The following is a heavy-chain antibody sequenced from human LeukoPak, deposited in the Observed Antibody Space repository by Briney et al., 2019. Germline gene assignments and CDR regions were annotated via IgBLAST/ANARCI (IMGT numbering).Heavy chain of an antibody. D-gene: IGHD6-13*01. CDR2: ISSSSSYI. Sequence: GGSLRLSCAASGFTFSSYSMNWVRQAPGKGLEWVSSISSSSSYIYYADSVKGRFTISRDNAKNSLYLQMNSLRAEDTAVYYCARGKTYSSSWYDYWFDPWGQGTLVTVSS. J-gene: IGHJ5*02. CDR1: GFTFSSYS. CDR3: ARGKTYSSSWYDYWFDP. V-gene: IGHV3-21*01.